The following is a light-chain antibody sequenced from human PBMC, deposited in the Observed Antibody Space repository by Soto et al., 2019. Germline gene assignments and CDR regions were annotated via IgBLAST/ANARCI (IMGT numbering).Light chain of an antibody. CDR1: QSVLYSSNNKNY. Sequence: DIVMTQSPDSLAVSLGERATINCKSSQSVLYSSNNKNYLAWYQQKPGQPPKLLIYWASTRESGVPDRFSGSGSGTDFTLTISSLQPEDFATYYCLQDYYYPFSFGPGTKVDVK. CDR3: LQDYYYPFS. CDR2: WAS. J-gene: IGKJ3*01. V-gene: IGKV4-1*01.